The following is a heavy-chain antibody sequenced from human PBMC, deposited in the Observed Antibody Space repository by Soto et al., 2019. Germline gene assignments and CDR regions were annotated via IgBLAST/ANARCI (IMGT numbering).Heavy chain of an antibody. CDR2: IYPDDSDI. Sequence: GESLKISCEVSGYIFSNYWFGWVRQLPGKGLESIGIIYPDDSDIKYSPSFQGQVTISADKSINVAYLQWTRLKASDTAIYYCARRGVSGFHFWGQGTLVTVS. CDR1: GYIFSNYW. CDR3: ARRGVSGFHF. J-gene: IGHJ4*02. D-gene: IGHD3-3*01. V-gene: IGHV5-51*01.